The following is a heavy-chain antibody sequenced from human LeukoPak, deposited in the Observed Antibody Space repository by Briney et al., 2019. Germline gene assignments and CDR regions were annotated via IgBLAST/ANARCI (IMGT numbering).Heavy chain of an antibody. V-gene: IGHV3-21*01. J-gene: IGHJ4*02. CDR2: ISSSSSYI. Sequence: PGGSLRLSCAASGFTFSSYSMNWVRQAPGKGLEWVSSISSSSSYIYYADSVKGRFTISRDNAKNSLYLQMNSLRAEDTAVYYCANTLAYCGGDCYSASSDFDYWGQGALVTVSS. D-gene: IGHD2-21*02. CDR1: GFTFSSYS. CDR3: ANTLAYCGGDCYSASSDFDY.